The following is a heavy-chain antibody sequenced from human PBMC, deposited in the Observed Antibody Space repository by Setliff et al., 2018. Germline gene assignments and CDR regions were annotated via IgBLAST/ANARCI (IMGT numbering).Heavy chain of an antibody. CDR1: GGSFSGYY. Sequence: PSETLSLTCAVYGGSFSGYYWSWIRQPPGKGLEWIGEINHSGSTNYNPSLKSRVTISVDTSKNQFSLKLSSVTAADTAVYYCARKRSRGSGRKSYYFDYWGQGTLVTVSS. V-gene: IGHV4-34*01. CDR2: INHSGST. D-gene: IGHD2-15*01. CDR3: ARKRSRGSGRKSYYFDY. J-gene: IGHJ4*02.